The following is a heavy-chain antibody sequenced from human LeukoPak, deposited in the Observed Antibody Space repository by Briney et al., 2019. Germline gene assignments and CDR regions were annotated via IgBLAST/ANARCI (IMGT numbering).Heavy chain of an antibody. J-gene: IGHJ3*02. V-gene: IGHV6-1*01. Sequence: SQTLSLTCAISGDSVSSKSATWSWIRQSPSRGLEWLGRTYYRSKFHNDYAVSVKSRITINPDTSKNQFSLQLNSVTPEDTAVYYCAASLKGYAFDIWGQGTMVTVSS. CDR1: GDSVSSKSAT. D-gene: IGHD1-1*01. CDR2: TYYRSKFHN. CDR3: AASLKGYAFDI.